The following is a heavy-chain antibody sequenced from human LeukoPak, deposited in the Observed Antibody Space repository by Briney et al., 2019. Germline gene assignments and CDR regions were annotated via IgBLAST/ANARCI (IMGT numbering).Heavy chain of an antibody. D-gene: IGHD3-10*01. CDR2: ISTSSGYI. Sequence: GGSLRLSCAASGFIFSSYSMIWDRQAPGRGLEWVSSISTSSGYIYYADSVKGRFTTSRDNAKNSLHLQMNSLRAEDTALYYCARVRGSPPEEIDYWGQGTLVTVSS. CDR1: GFIFSSYS. V-gene: IGHV3-21*01. CDR3: ARVRGSPPEEIDY. J-gene: IGHJ4*02.